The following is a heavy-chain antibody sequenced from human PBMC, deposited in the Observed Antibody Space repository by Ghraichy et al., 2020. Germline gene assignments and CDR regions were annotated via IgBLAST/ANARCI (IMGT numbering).Heavy chain of an antibody. CDR3: ARGLRYCSGGSCPIDY. J-gene: IGHJ4*02. CDR2: ISYDGSNK. V-gene: IGHV3-30*03. D-gene: IGHD2-15*01. CDR1: GFTFSSYG. Sequence: GGSLRLSCAASGFTFSSYGMHWVRQAPGKGLEWVAIISYDGSNKYYADSVKGRFTISRDNSKNTLYLQMNSLRAEDTALYYCARGLRYCSGGSCPIDYWGQGTLVTVSS.